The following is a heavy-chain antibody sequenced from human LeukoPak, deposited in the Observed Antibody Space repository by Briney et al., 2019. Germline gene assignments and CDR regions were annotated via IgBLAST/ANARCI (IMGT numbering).Heavy chain of an antibody. CDR3: AKDQGAWQWLEQNAFDI. CDR1: GFTFSSYA. V-gene: IGHV3-23*01. CDR2: ISGSGGST. Sequence: GGSLRLSCAASGFTFSSYAMSWVRQAPGKGLEWVSAISGSGGSTYYADSVKGRFTISRDNSKNTLYLQMNSLRAEDTAVYYCAKDQGAWQWLEQNAFDIWGQGTMVTVSS. D-gene: IGHD6-19*01. J-gene: IGHJ3*02.